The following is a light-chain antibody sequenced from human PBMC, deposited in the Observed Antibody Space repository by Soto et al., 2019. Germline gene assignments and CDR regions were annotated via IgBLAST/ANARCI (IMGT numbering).Light chain of an antibody. CDR1: QGIRDA. CDR3: LQYNSFPFT. V-gene: IGKV1-17*01. J-gene: IGKJ2*01. CDR2: DAS. Sequence: DIPMTQSPSSLSASVGDRVTISCRASQGIRDALGWYQQKPGRAPKRLIYDASTFQSGVPSRFSGSESETEFTFTISSLQPEDSATYYCLQYNSFPFTFGQGTKLEIK.